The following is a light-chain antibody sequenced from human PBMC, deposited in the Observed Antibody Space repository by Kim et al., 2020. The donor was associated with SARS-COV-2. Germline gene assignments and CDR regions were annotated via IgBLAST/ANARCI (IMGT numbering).Light chain of an antibody. CDR3: QQRSNWPGT. Sequence: LSPGESATLSCRASQSVSSYLAWYQQKPGQAPRLLIYDASNRATGIPARFSGSGSGTDFTLTISSLEPEDFAVYYCQQRSNWPGTFGPGTKVDIK. J-gene: IGKJ3*01. CDR2: DAS. V-gene: IGKV3-11*01. CDR1: QSVSSY.